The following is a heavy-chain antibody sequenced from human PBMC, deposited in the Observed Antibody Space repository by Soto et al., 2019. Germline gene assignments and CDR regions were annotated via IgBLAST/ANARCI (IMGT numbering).Heavy chain of an antibody. Sequence: QITLKESGPTLVKPTQTLTLTCTFSGFSLSTREVGVGWIRQPPGKALEWLALIYWDDDKRYRPSLKSRLTIVKDTSKNLVILIMTNMDPEDTATYYCAHRAYYYGPGSYYTHWGQGILVTVSS. V-gene: IGHV2-5*02. CDR2: IYWDDDK. CDR1: GFSLSTREVG. J-gene: IGHJ4*02. D-gene: IGHD3-10*01. CDR3: AHRAYYYGPGSYYTH.